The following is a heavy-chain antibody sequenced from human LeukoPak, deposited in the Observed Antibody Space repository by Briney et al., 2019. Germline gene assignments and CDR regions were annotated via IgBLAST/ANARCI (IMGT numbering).Heavy chain of an antibody. D-gene: IGHD5-18*01. V-gene: IGHV4-59*08. CDR1: GASISSYY. J-gene: IGHJ3*02. CDR3: ERQDTAMSYAYDI. CDR2: SHHSGGA. Sequence: KTSETLSLTCIVSGASISSYYWTWIRQPPGKGLEWIGFSHHSGGAYYNPSLKSRVTISLDTSKNQFSLKLSSVTAADTAVYYCERQDTAMSYAYDIWGQGTMVIVSS.